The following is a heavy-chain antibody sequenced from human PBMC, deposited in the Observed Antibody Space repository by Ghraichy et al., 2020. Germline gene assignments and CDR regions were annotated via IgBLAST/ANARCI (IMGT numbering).Heavy chain of an antibody. CDR1: GGSFSGYY. CDR3: ARGTFGRQLVPTEYFQH. Sequence: SETLSLTCAVYGGSFSGYYWSWIRQPPGKGLEWIGEINHSGSTNYNPSLESRVTISVDTSKNQFSLKLNSVTAADTAVYYCARGTFGRQLVPTEYFQHWGQGTLVTVSS. D-gene: IGHD6-6*01. J-gene: IGHJ1*01. V-gene: IGHV4-34*01. CDR2: INHSGST.